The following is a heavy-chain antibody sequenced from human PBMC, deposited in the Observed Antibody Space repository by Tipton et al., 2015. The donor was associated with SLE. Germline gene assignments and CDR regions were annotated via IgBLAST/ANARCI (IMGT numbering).Heavy chain of an antibody. CDR1: GYSISSGYY. J-gene: IGHJ4*02. CDR3: ARAHDITFFDS. CDR2: IFQSGRT. D-gene: IGHD3-10*01. V-gene: IGHV4-38-2*02. Sequence: TLSLTCTVSGYSISSGYYWGWIRHPPGKGLEWIGSIFQSGRTIYNPSLKSRVTVSVDPSKNQFSLNLSSVTAADTAVYYCARAHDITFFDSWGQGTLVTVSS.